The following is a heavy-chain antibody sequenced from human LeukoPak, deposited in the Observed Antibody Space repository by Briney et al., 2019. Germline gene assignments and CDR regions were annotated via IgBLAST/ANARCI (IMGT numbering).Heavy chain of an antibody. CDR1: GGSFSGYY. J-gene: IGHJ6*02. Sequence: SETLSLTCAVYGGSFSGYYWSWIRLPPGKGLEWIGEINHSGSTNYNPSLKSRVTISVDTSKNQFSLKLSSVTAADTAVYYCARGHTPPAYSSGWYGYYYYGMDVWGQGTTVTVSS. V-gene: IGHV4-34*01. D-gene: IGHD6-19*01. CDR2: INHSGST. CDR3: ARGHTPPAYSSGWYGYYYYGMDV.